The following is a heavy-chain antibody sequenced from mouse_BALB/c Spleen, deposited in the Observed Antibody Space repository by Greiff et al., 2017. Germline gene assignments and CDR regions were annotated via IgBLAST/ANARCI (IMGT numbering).Heavy chain of an antibody. Sequence: EVQLQQSGAELVRPGALVKLSCKASGFNIKDYYMHWVKQRPEQGLAWIGWIDPENGNTIYDPKFQGKASITADTSSNTAYLQLSSLTSEDTAVYYCARGYYVYDGEFAYWGQGTLVTVSA. CDR1: GFNIKDYY. D-gene: IGHD2-14*01. CDR3: ARGYYVYDGEFAY. J-gene: IGHJ3*01. CDR2: IDPENGNT. V-gene: IGHV14-1*02.